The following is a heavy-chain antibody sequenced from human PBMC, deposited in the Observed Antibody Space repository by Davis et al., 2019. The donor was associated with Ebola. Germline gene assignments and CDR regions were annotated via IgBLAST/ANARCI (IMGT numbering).Heavy chain of an antibody. J-gene: IGHJ3*02. CDR3: ARPYSSNWYGSFHI. CDR2: IYYTGST. V-gene: IGHV4-59*08. Sequence: MPSETLSLTCTVSGGSISSYYWSWIRQPPGKGLEWIGYIYYTGSTNYNPSLKSRVTISVDTSKNQFSLKLSSVTAAATAVYYCARPYSSNWYGSFHIWGQGTMVTVSS. D-gene: IGHD6-13*01. CDR1: GGSISSYY.